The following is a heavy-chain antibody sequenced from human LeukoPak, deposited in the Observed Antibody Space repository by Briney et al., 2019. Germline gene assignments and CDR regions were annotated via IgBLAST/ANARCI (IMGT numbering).Heavy chain of an antibody. V-gene: IGHV1-2*02. D-gene: IGHD6-19*01. J-gene: IGHJ4*02. CDR1: GYTFTGYY. CDR2: INPNSGGT. CDR3: ARASFIAVAGPNDY. Sequence: ASVKVSCKASGYTFTGYYMHWVRQAPGQGLEWMGWINPNSGGTNYAQKFQGRVTMTRDTSISTAYMELSRLRSDDTAVYYCARASFIAVAGPNDYWGQGTLVTVSS.